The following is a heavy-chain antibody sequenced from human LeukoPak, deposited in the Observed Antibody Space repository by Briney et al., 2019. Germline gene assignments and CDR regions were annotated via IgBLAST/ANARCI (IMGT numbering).Heavy chain of an antibody. J-gene: IGHJ6*02. CDR3: ARHPQRTLGVTTSGPYYYSMDV. CDR2: INYSGST. CDR1: GGSLSTYY. D-gene: IGHD2-21*02. Sequence: SETLSLTCTVSGGSLSTYYWSWIRQPPGKGLEWIGYINYSGSTNYNPSLKSRVSISVDTSKNQFSLKPSSVTAADTAVYYCARHPQRTLGVTTSGPYYYSMDVWGQGTTVTVSS. V-gene: IGHV4-59*08.